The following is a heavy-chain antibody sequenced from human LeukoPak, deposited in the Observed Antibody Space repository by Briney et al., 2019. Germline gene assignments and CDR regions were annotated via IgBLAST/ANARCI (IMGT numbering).Heavy chain of an antibody. CDR3: VRERAGFDY. Sequence: GGSLRLSCAASGFTFSSYSMNWVRQAPGKGLEWVSSISSSSSYIYYADSVKGRFTFSRDNAKNSMYLQMNSLTADDTAVYYCVRERAGFDYWGQGTLVTVSS. J-gene: IGHJ4*02. CDR2: ISSSSSYI. CDR1: GFTFSSYS. V-gene: IGHV3-21*01.